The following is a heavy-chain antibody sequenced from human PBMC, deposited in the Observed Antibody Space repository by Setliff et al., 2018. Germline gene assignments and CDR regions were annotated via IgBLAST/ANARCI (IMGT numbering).Heavy chain of an antibody. CDR1: GDSISSGSYY. J-gene: IGHJ5*02. CDR3: ARAGPTVTFFRVLVISWWDP. D-gene: IGHD3-3*01. V-gene: IGHV4-61*09. CDR2: FHTGGST. Sequence: TLSLTCTVPGDSISSGSYYWTWIRQPAGKGLEWIGHFHTGGSTNYNRSLRSRVSISVDTSKNQFSLKLSSVTAADTATYYCARAGPTVTFFRVLVISWWDPWGQGSLVTVSS.